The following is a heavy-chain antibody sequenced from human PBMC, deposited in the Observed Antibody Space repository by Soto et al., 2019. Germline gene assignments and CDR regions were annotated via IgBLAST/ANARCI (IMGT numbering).Heavy chain of an antibody. CDR1: GVSLNSGH. D-gene: IGHD5-12*01. J-gene: IGHJ5*02. V-gene: IGHV6-1*01. Sequence: SETLSLTCTVSGVSLNSGHYYWVWIRQSPSRGLEWLGRTYFRSKWYNDYAVSVKSRIIINPDTSNNQFSLQLNSVTPEDTAVYFCAKGDNLGPKTGYAFDPWGQGIMVTVSS. CDR2: TYFRSKWYN. CDR3: AKGDNLGPKTGYAFDP.